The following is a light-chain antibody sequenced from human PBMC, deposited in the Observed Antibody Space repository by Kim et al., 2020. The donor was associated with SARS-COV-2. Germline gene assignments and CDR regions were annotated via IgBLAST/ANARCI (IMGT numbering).Light chain of an antibody. J-gene: IGKJ3*01. CDR2: AAS. V-gene: IGKV1-39*01. CDR1: HTISSF. Sequence: DIQMTQSPSSLSASVGDRVTITCRASHTISSFLNWYQHKPGKAPKLLIYAASSLQSGVPSRFSGSGSGTDFTLTISSLQPEDFATYYCQQSYSTPQTFGPGTKVDIK. CDR3: QQSYSTPQT.